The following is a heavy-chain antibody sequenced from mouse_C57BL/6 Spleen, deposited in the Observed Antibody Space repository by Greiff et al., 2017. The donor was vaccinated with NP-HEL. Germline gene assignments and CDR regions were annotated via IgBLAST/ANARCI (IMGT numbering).Heavy chain of an antibody. V-gene: IGHV6-3*01. J-gene: IGHJ3*01. Sequence: EVMLVESGGGLVQPGGSMKLSCVASGFTFSNYWMNWVRQSPEKGLEWVAQIRLKSDNYATHYAESVKGRFTISRDDSKSSVYLQMNNLRAEDTGIYYCTGGGMAWFAYWGQGTLVTVSA. D-gene: IGHD6-1*01. CDR1: GFTFSNYW. CDR3: TGGGMAWFAY. CDR2: IRLKSDNYAT.